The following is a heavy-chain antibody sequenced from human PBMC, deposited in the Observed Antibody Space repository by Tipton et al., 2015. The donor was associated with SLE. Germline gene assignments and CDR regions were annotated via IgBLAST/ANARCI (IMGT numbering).Heavy chain of an antibody. CDR2: IHYSGTT. J-gene: IGHJ6*02. V-gene: IGHV4-59*02. Sequence: TLSLTCTVSGDSVTDDYWSWIRQPPGKALEWIGLIHYSGTTKYKSSLTSRITMSLDTSNNQFSLKLNSVTAADTAVYYCARGVLSSSWTLDGMDVWGQGTLVTVSS. CDR1: GDSVTDDY. D-gene: IGHD6-13*01. CDR3: ARGVLSSSWTLDGMDV.